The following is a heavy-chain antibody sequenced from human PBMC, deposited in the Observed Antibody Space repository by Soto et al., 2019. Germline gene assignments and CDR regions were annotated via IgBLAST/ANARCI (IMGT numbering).Heavy chain of an antibody. Sequence: GSLRLSCTASGFMFSAYAMLWVRQAPGKGLEWVAAMSYDGTNKYYADSLKGRFTISRDNSKNTLFLQMSSLTADDSAVYYCARDPSPYTSGWYGIDFWGLGTLVTVSS. CDR2: MSYDGTNK. D-gene: IGHD6-19*01. V-gene: IGHV3-30-3*01. CDR3: ARDPSPYTSGWYGIDF. CDR1: GFMFSAYA. J-gene: IGHJ4*01.